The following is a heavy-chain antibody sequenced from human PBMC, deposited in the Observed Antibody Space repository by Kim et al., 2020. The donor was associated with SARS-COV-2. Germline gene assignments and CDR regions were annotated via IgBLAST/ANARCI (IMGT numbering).Heavy chain of an antibody. CDR2: ISYDGSNK. Sequence: GGSLRLSCAASGFTFSSYGMHWVRQAPGKGLEWVAVISYDGSNKYYADSVKGRFTISRDNSKNTLYLQMNSLRAEDTAVYYCAKAPPIVVVSAFDIWGQGTMVTVSS. CDR3: AKAPPIVVVSAFDI. V-gene: IGHV3-30*18. D-gene: IGHD3-22*01. J-gene: IGHJ3*02. CDR1: GFTFSSYG.